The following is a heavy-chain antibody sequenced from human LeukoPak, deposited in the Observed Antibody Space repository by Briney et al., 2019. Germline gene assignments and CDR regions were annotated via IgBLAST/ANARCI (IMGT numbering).Heavy chain of an antibody. D-gene: IGHD2-2*01. CDR3: ARDWQYQLLPS. CDR1: GFTFSSYA. V-gene: IGHV3-23*01. CDR2: ISGSGGST. Sequence: PGGSLRLSCAASGFTFSSYAMSWVRQAPGKGLEWVSAISGSGGSTYYADSVKGRFTISRDNSKNTLYLQMNSLRAEDAAVYYCARDWQYQLLPSWGQGTLVTVSS. J-gene: IGHJ4*02.